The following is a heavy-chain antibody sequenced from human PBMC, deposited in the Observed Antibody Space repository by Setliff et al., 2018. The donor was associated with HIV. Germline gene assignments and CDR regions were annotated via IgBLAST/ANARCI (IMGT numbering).Heavy chain of an antibody. V-gene: IGHV3-7*03. CDR2: IKKDGSEK. CDR3: AKKSGSHYYDSSGQPVFDY. CDR1: GFTFSNYW. Sequence: GESLKISCAASGFTFSNYWMSWVRQAPGKGLEWVANIKKDGSEKYYVDFVKGRFTISRDNAKNSLYLQMTSLRAEDTAVYYCAKKSGSHYYDSSGQPVFDYWGQGTLVTVSS. D-gene: IGHD3-22*01. J-gene: IGHJ4*02.